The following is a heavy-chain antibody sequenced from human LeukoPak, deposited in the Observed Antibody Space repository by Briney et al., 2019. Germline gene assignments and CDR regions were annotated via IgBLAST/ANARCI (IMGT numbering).Heavy chain of an antibody. J-gene: IGHJ5*02. D-gene: IGHD3-22*01. Sequence: SETLSLTCTVSGGSISSGGYYWSWIRQHPGKGLEWIGYIYYSGSTNYNPSLKSRVTISVDTSKNQFSLKLSSVTAADTAVYYCARGPRGDYYDSSGYYYRAKRGWFDPWGQGTLVTVSS. V-gene: IGHV4-61*08. CDR1: GGSISSGGYY. CDR2: IYYSGST. CDR3: ARGPRGDYYDSSGYYYRAKRGWFDP.